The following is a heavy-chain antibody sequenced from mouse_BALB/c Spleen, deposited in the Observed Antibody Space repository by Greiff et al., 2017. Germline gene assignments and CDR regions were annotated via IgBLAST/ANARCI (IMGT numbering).Heavy chain of an antibody. J-gene: IGHJ2*01. V-gene: IGHV2-6-7*01. CDR3: ARGTAYYFDY. CDR2: IWGDGST. CDR1: GFSFTGYG. Sequence: VQLKESGPGLVAPSPSLSITCPFPGFSFTGYGVNRVRQPPGKGLEWLGMIWGDGSTDYNSALQSRLSISKDNSKSPVFLKMNSLQTDDTARYCCARGTAYYFDYWGQGGTLTVSS. D-gene: IGHD1-2*01.